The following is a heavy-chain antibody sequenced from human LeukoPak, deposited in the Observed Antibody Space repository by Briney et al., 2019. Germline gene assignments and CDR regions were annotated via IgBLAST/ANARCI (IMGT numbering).Heavy chain of an antibody. Sequence: GGSLRLSCTASGFTFGDYAMSWVRQAPGKGLEWVGFIRSKAYGGTTEYAASVKGRFTISRDDSKSIAYLQMNSLKTEDTAVYYCTHLTTVVTLDAFDIWGQGTMVTVSS. CDR2: IRSKAYGGTT. CDR3: THLTTVVTLDAFDI. D-gene: IGHD4-23*01. V-gene: IGHV3-49*04. CDR1: GFTFGDYA. J-gene: IGHJ3*02.